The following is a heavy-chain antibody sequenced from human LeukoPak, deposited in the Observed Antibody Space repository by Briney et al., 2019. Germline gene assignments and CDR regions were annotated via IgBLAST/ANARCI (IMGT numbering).Heavy chain of an antibody. V-gene: IGHV4-4*02. CDR3: ARGFDFWSGYYSARHNWFDP. J-gene: IGHJ5*02. D-gene: IGHD3-3*01. CDR2: IYHSGST. Sequence: SGTLSLTCAVSGGSISSSNWWSWVRQPPGKGLEWIGEIYHSGSTNYNPSLKSRVTISVDKSKNQFSLKLSSVTAADTAVYYCARGFDFWSGYYSARHNWFDPWGQGTLVTVSS. CDR1: GGSISSSNW.